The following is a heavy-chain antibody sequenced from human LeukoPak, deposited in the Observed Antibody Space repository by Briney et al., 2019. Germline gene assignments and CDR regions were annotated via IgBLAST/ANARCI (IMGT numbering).Heavy chain of an antibody. CDR3: AKVSGVNWNDRPPTDEFDY. J-gene: IGHJ4*02. V-gene: IGHV3-23*01. CDR2: IGGSGGST. Sequence: PGGSLRLSCAASGFTFSSYAMSWVRQAPGKGLEWVSAIGGSGGSTYYADSVKGRFTISRDNSKNTLYLQMNSLRAEDTAVYYCAKVSGVNWNDRPPTDEFDYWGQGTLVTVSS. CDR1: GFTFSSYA. D-gene: IGHD1-1*01.